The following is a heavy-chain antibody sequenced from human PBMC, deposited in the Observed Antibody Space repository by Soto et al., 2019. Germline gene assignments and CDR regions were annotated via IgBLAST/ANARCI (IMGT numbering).Heavy chain of an antibody. Sequence: VKVSCKASGGTFSSYAISWVRQAPGQGLEWMGGIIPIFGTANYAQKFQGRVTITADESTSTAYMELSSLRSEDTAVYYCARERFEVVTARSEWFDPWGQGTLVTVSS. CDR1: GGTFSSYA. J-gene: IGHJ5*02. V-gene: IGHV1-69*01. D-gene: IGHD2-21*02. CDR2: IIPIFGTA. CDR3: ARERFEVVTARSEWFDP.